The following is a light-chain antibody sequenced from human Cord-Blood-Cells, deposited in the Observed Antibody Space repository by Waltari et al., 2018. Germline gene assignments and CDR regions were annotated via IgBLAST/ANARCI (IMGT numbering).Light chain of an antibody. CDR3: SSYTSSSHYV. Sequence: QSALTQPASVSGSPGQSITISCTGTSSDVCGYNYVSWYQQHPGKAPKLMIYEVSNRPAGVSNRVSGSKSGNTASLTISGLQAEDEADYYCSSYTSSSHYVFGTGTKVTVL. V-gene: IGLV2-14*01. J-gene: IGLJ1*01. CDR1: SSDVCGYNY. CDR2: EVS.